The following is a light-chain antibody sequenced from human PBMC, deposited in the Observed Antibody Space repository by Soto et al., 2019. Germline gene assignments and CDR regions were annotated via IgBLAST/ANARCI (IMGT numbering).Light chain of an antibody. CDR1: QRVSDY. Sequence: RVPQSPSTLSGSVGARVTITFRASQRVSDYLNWYQHKPGKAPKLLISSAYSLQSGVPSRFSGSGFGTDFTLTISSLQPEDFATYYCHQPYSIWTFGQGTKVDIK. CDR3: HQPYSIWT. V-gene: IGKV1-39*01. CDR2: SAY. J-gene: IGKJ1*01.